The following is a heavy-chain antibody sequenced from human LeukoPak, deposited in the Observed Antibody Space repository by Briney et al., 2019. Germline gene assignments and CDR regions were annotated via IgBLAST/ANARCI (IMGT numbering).Heavy chain of an antibody. J-gene: IGHJ3*02. Sequence: GGSLRLSCAASGFSFSGYAMSWVRQAPGKGLEWVSSVNSRSDNIHYADSVKGRFTISRDSSKNTLYLQMNSLRAEDTAVYYCAKVARWGSAVTFDTFDIWGHGTMVTVSS. CDR2: VNSRSDNI. CDR3: AKVARWGSAVTFDTFDI. CDR1: GFSFSGYA. V-gene: IGHV3-23*01. D-gene: IGHD2-21*01.